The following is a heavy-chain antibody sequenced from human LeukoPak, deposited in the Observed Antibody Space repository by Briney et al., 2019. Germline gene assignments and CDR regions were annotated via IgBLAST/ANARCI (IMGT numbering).Heavy chain of an antibody. CDR2: IIPILGIA. Sequence: ASVKVSCKASGGTFSSYAISWVRQAPGQGLEWMGRIIPILGIANYAQKFQGRVTITADKSTSTAYMELSSLRSEDTAVYYCARDMRSGSQGFDYWGQGTLVTVSS. CDR3: ARDMRSGSQGFDY. J-gene: IGHJ4*02. V-gene: IGHV1-69*04. CDR1: GGTFSSYA. D-gene: IGHD1-26*01.